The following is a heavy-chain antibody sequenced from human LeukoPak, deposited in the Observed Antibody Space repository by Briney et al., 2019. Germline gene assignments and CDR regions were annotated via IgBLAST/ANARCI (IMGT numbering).Heavy chain of an antibody. J-gene: IGHJ4*02. V-gene: IGHV3-23*01. CDR2: ISGSGGST. D-gene: IGHD2-2*01. Sequence: PGVSLRLSCAASGFTFSSYAASWVRQAPGEGLEWVSAISGSGGSTYYADSVKGRFTISRDNSKNTLYMQMNSLRAEDTAVYDCAKDPCSATSCYPFDYWGQGTLVTVSS. CDR3: AKDPCSATSCYPFDY. CDR1: GFTFSSYA.